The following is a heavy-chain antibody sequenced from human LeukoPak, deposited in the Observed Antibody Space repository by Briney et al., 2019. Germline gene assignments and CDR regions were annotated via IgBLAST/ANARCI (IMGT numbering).Heavy chain of an antibody. D-gene: IGHD2-2*01. CDR1: GYTFTGYY. V-gene: IGHV1-2*02. J-gene: IGHJ4*02. CDR3: ARGFANCSSTSCYEAPGFF. CDR2: INPNSGGT. Sequence: GASVKVSCKASGYTFTGYYMHWVRQAPGQGLEWMGWINPNSGGTNYAQKFQGRVTMTRDTSISTAYMELSRLRSDDTAVYYCARGFANCSSTSCYEAPGFFWGQGTLVTVSS.